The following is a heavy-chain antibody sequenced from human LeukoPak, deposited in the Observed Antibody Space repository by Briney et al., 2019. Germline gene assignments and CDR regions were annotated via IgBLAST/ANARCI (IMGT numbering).Heavy chain of an antibody. CDR1: GFTFSSYA. CDR2: ISGGGDST. J-gene: IGHJ4*02. CDR3: AKDVGNYYDSSGYYSPLYYFDY. V-gene: IGHV3-23*01. Sequence: QPGGSLRLSCAASGFTFSSYAMSWVRQAPGKGLEWVSGISGGGDSTYYADSVKGRFTISRDNSKNTLYLQMDSLRAEDTAVYYCAKDVGNYYDSSGYYSPLYYFDYWGQGTLVTVSS. D-gene: IGHD3-22*01.